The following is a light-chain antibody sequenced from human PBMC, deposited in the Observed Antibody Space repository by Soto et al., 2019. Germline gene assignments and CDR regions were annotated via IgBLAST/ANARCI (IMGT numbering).Light chain of an antibody. V-gene: IGLV2-14*01. J-gene: IGLJ1*01. CDR1: SSDVGTYNY. CDR2: GVS. Sequence: QSALTQPASVSGSPGQSITISCTGTSSDVGTYNYASWYQQHPGKAPKLLIYGVSNRPSGVSNRFSGSKSGNTAALTISGLQPEDEADYYCTSYTTTTTYVFGTGTKLTVL. CDR3: TSYTTTTTYV.